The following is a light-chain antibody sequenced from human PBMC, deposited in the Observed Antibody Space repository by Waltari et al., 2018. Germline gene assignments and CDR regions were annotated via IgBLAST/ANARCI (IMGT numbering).Light chain of an antibody. V-gene: IGKV1-5*01. Sequence: IQMTQSPSTLSASVGDRFTTTCRASQTISTWLSWYQHKPGQAPKLLIYDASTIQSGVPSRFSGSGSGTEFSLTISTLQPDDFATYYCQQYQTFRTFGRGTRVELK. CDR1: QTISTW. CDR3: QQYQTFRT. CDR2: DAS. J-gene: IGKJ1*01.